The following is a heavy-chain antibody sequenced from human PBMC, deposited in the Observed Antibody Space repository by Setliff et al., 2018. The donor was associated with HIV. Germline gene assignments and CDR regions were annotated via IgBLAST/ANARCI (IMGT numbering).Heavy chain of an antibody. CDR3: ARATEYYGSGSYYRVFAY. CDR2: IIPILGMS. D-gene: IGHD3-10*01. Sequence: SVKVSCKASGYTFTSCFLHWVRQAPGQGLEWMGGIIPILGMSIYAQKFQGRVTITADESTSTAYMELSSLRSDDTAVYYCARATEYYGSGSYYRVFAYWGQGTLVTVSS. CDR1: GYTFTSCF. J-gene: IGHJ4*02. V-gene: IGHV1-69*10.